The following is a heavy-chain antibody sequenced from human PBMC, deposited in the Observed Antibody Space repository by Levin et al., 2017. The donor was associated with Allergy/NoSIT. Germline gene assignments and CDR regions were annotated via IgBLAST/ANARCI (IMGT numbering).Heavy chain of an antibody. Sequence: GESLKISCAASGFTFSDYYMSWICQAPGKGLEWVSYISSSGSTIYYADSVKGRFTISRDNAKNSLYLQMNSLRAEDTAVYYCARARYYDSSGPGYVSYWGQGTLVTVSS. V-gene: IGHV3-11*01. CDR2: ISSSGSTI. D-gene: IGHD3-22*01. CDR3: ARARYYDSSGPGYVSY. CDR1: GFTFSDYY. J-gene: IGHJ4*02.